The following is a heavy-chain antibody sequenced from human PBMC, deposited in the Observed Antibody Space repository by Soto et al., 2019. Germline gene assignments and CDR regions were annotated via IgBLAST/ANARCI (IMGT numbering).Heavy chain of an antibody. CDR1: GFTFSSYW. J-gene: IGHJ6*03. Sequence: GGSLRLSCAASGFTFSSYWMSWVRQAPGKGLEWVANIKQDGSEKYYVDSVKGRFTISRDNAKNSLYLQMNSLRAEDTAVYYCARWLRSRGYYMDVWGKGTTVTVSS. CDR3: ARWLRSRGYYMDV. CDR2: IKQDGSEK. V-gene: IGHV3-7*01. D-gene: IGHD5-12*01.